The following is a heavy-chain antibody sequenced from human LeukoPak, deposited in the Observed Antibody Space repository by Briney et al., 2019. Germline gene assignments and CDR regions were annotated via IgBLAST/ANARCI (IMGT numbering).Heavy chain of an antibody. CDR3: ARNRDGYKSLEFDH. CDR1: GFSFSGYW. V-gene: IGHV3-7*05. J-gene: IGHJ4*02. D-gene: IGHD5-24*01. Sequence: PGGSLRLSCAASGFSFSGYWMTWVRQAPGKGLEWVSNIKQDGSEKYYVDSVKGRFTMSRDNTKNSLYLQMNSLRAEDTAVYYCARNRDGYKSLEFDHWGQGTLVTVSS. CDR2: IKQDGSEK.